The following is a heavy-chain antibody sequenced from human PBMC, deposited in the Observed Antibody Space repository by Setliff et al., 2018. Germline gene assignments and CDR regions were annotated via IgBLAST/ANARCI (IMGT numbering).Heavy chain of an antibody. CDR3: ARVKVVGADFDY. J-gene: IGHJ4*02. V-gene: IGHV4-39*01. D-gene: IGHD1-26*01. CDR1: GGSISSSSYY. Sequence: PSETLSLTCTVSGGSISSSSYYWGWIRQPPGKGLEWIGSIYYSGSTYYNPSLKSRVTISVDTSKNQFSLKLSSVTAADTAVYYCARVKVVGADFDYWGQGTLVTVSS. CDR2: IYYSGST.